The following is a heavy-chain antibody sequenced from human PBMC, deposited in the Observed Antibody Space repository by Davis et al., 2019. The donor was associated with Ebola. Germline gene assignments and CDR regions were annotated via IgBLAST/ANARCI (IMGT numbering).Heavy chain of an antibody. CDR1: GFTFSMSW. CDR3: SRGGAVKFDY. V-gene: IGHV3-7*01. J-gene: IGHJ4*02. CDR2: IKQDGGEK. D-gene: IGHD4-17*01. Sequence: GGSLRLSCVASGFTFSMSWMSWVRQAPGKRLEWVANIKQDGGEKDYVDSVKGRFTISRDNAKNSLYLEMNSLRDEDTALYYCSRGGAVKFDYWGQGTLVTVSS.